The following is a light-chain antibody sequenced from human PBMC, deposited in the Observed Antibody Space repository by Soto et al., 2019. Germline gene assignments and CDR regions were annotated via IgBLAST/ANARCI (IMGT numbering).Light chain of an antibody. CDR1: QSISSSH. Sequence: EIVLTQSPGTLSFSPGERATLSCRASQSISSSHLAWYQQKPDQAPRLLIYGASNRATGIPDRFSGSGSGTDFTLTISRLEPEDFAVYYCQHYGSEGTFGPGTKVDIK. CDR3: QHYGSEGT. J-gene: IGKJ3*01. V-gene: IGKV3-20*01. CDR2: GAS.